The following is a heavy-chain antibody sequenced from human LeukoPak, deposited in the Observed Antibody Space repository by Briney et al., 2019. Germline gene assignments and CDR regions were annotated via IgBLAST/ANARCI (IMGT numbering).Heavy chain of an antibody. CDR2: IRYDGSNK. V-gene: IGHV3-30*02. D-gene: IGHD2-15*01. Sequence: GGSLRLSCTASGFTLSSYGMHWVRQAPGKGLEWVAFIRYDGSNKNYADSAKGRFTISRDNSKNTLYLQMNSLRAEDTAVYYCAKDRRYSQDYWGRGTLVTVSS. CDR1: GFTLSSYG. CDR3: AKDRRYSQDY. J-gene: IGHJ4*02.